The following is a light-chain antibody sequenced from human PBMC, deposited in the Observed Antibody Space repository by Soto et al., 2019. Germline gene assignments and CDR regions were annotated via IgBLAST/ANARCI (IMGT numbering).Light chain of an antibody. Sequence: EIVMTQSPATLSVSPGERATLSCRASQSVSSNLAWYQQKPGQAPSLLIYGASTRATGTPARLSGSGSGTEFTLTISSLQSEDFAVYYCQQYIRGPLTFGGGTKVEIK. CDR2: GAS. CDR1: QSVSSN. CDR3: QQYIRGPLT. J-gene: IGKJ4*01. V-gene: IGKV3-15*01.